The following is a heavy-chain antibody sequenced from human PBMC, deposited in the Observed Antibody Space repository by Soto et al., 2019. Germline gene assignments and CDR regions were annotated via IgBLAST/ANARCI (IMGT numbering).Heavy chain of an antibody. J-gene: IGHJ6*02. CDR1: GGSISSGDHY. D-gene: IGHD5-18*01. CDR2: IYYSGTT. Sequence: PSETLSLTCTVSGGSISSGDHYWSWIRQPPGKGLEWIGYIYYSGTTYYNPSFKSRVTISVDTSENQFSLKVNSVTAADTAVYYCARALIQLWPHYYYGMDVWGQWTKVTVSS. CDR3: ARALIQLWPHYYYGMDV. V-gene: IGHV4-30-4*01.